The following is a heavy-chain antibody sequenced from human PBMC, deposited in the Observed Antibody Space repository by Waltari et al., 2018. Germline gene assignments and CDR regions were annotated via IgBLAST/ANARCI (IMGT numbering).Heavy chain of an antibody. V-gene: IGHV4-39*01. Sequence: QLQLQESGPGLVKPSETLSLTCTVSGGSISSSSYYWGWIRQSPGKGLEWIGSIYYSGSTHDNPTLKSRVTISGDTSKNQFSLKLSSVTAADTAVYYCARHWKKSGYRFDPWGQGTLVTVSS. CDR1: GGSISSSSYY. J-gene: IGHJ5*02. CDR3: ARHWKKSGYRFDP. CDR2: IYYSGST. D-gene: IGHD5-12*01.